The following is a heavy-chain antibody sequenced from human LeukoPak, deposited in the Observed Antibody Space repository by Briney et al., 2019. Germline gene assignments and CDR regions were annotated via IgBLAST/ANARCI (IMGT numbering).Heavy chain of an antibody. D-gene: IGHD5-18*01. V-gene: IGHV4-61*01. CDR2: IYCSGST. CDR1: GGSVSSGSYY. CDR3: ARDSGDTAMVTFDY. Sequence: SETLSLTCTVSGGSVSSGSYYWSWIRQPPGKGLEWIGYIYCSGSTNYNPSLKSRVTISVDTSKNQFSLKLSSVTAADTAVYYCARDSGDTAMVTFDYWGQGTLVTVSS. J-gene: IGHJ4*02.